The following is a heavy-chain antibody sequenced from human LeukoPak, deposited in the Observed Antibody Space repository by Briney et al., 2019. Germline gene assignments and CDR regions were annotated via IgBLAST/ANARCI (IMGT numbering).Heavy chain of an antibody. D-gene: IGHD3-10*01. V-gene: IGHV4-34*01. Sequence: SSETLSLTCAVYGGSFSGYYWSWIRQPPGKGLEWIGEINHSGSTNYNPSLKSRVTISVDTSKNQFSLKLSSVTAADTAVYYCARDPAVHYFDYWGQGTLVTVSS. J-gene: IGHJ4*02. CDR2: INHSGST. CDR3: ARDPAVHYFDY. CDR1: GGSFSGYY.